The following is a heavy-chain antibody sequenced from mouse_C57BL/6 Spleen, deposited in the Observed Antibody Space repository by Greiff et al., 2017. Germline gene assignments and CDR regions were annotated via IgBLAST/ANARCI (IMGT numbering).Heavy chain of an antibody. J-gene: IGHJ2*01. V-gene: IGHV5-4*01. D-gene: IGHD1-1*01. Sequence: EVQLVESGGGLVKPGGSLKLSCAASGFTFSSYAMSWVRQTPEKRLEWVATISDGGSYTYYPDNVKGRFTISRDNAKNNLYLQMSHLKTEDTAMYYCARDPGSSYFDDWGQGTTLTVSS. CDR3: ARDPGSSYFDD. CDR1: GFTFSSYA. CDR2: ISDGGSYT.